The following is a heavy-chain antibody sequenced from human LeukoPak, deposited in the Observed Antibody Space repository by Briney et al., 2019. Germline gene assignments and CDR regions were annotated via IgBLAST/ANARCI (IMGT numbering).Heavy chain of an antibody. CDR3: AKEAYYYDSSGKYFDY. Sequence: PGGSLRLSCAASGFTFSSYAMSWVRQAPGKGLEWVSDISGSGGSTYYADSVKGRITISRDNSKNTLFLQVNSLRAEDTAVYYCAKEAYYYDSSGKYFDYWDQGTLVTVSS. CDR1: GFTFSSYA. J-gene: IGHJ4*02. CDR2: ISGSGGST. V-gene: IGHV3-23*01. D-gene: IGHD3-22*01.